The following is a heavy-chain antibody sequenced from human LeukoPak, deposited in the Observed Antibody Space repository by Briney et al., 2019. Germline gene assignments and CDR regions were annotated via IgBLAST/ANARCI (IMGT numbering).Heavy chain of an antibody. Sequence: PSETLSLTRTDSGGSISSYYWSWLRQPPGKGLEWLGYIYYSGSTQYKPSLKSRVTISVDTSKNQFSLKLSSVTAADTAVYYCARGRFLDAFDIWGQGTMVTVSS. J-gene: IGHJ3*02. D-gene: IGHD3-3*01. CDR1: GGSISSYY. CDR2: IYYSGST. V-gene: IGHV4-59*01. CDR3: ARGRFLDAFDI.